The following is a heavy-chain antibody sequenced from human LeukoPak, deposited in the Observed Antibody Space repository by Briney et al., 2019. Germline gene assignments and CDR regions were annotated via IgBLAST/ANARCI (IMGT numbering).Heavy chain of an antibody. Sequence: GGSLRLSCAASGFTLNNYAMYWVRQAPGKGLEYVSGISSNGGSTDYANSVKGRFTISRDNSKNTLYLQMGSLRAEDMAVYYCARVGPVAGTFYFQHRGQGTLVTVSS. V-gene: IGHV3-64*01. J-gene: IGHJ1*01. CDR1: GFTLNNYA. CDR3: ARVGPVAGTFYFQH. CDR2: ISSNGGST. D-gene: IGHD6-19*01.